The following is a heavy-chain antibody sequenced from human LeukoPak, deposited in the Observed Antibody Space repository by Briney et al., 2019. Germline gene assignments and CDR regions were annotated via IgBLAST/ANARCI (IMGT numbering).Heavy chain of an antibody. CDR3: ARDQGSRGYSYGARAFDI. CDR2: INPSGGST. J-gene: IGHJ3*02. V-gene: IGHV1-46*01. Sequence: ASVKVSCKASGYTFTRNSMHWVRQAPGQGLEWMGKINPSGGSTSYAQKVQGRVTMTRDTSTSTVYMELSSLRSEDTAVYYCARDQGSRGYSYGARAFDIWGQGTMVTVSS. D-gene: IGHD5-18*01. CDR1: GYTFTRNS.